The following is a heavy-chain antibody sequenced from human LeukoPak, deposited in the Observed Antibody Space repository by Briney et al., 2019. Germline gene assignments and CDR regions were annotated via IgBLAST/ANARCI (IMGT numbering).Heavy chain of an antibody. CDR1: GGSFSGYY. V-gene: IGHV3-23*01. Sequence: ETPSLTCAVYGGSFSGYYWSWIRQAPGKGLEWVSAISGSGGSTYYADSVKGRFTISRDNSKNTLYLQMNSLRAEDTAVYYCAKDKTYADTAMVSVWFDPWGQGTLVTVPS. D-gene: IGHD5-18*01. CDR2: ISGSGGST. CDR3: AKDKTYADTAMVSVWFDP. J-gene: IGHJ5*02.